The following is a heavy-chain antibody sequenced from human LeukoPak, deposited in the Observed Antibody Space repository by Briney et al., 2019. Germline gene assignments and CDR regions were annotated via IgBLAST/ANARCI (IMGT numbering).Heavy chain of an antibody. Sequence: GGSLRLSCAASGFTFSSYETNWVRQAPGKGLEWVSYISSSGSTIYYADSVKGRFTISRDNAKNSLYLQMNSLRAEDTAVYYCARDPEDGFLDDCFDPWGQGTLVTVSS. V-gene: IGHV3-48*03. D-gene: IGHD5-24*01. CDR2: ISSSGSTI. CDR1: GFTFSSYE. J-gene: IGHJ5*02. CDR3: ARDPEDGFLDDCFDP.